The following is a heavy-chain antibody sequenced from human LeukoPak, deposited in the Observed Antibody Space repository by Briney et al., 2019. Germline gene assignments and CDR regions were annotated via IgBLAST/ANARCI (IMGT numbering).Heavy chain of an antibody. D-gene: IGHD3-3*01. CDR3: ASLGGYYDFWSGYRDY. J-gene: IGHJ4*02. CDR2: IYHSGST. Sequence: SETLSLTCTVSVGSVSSYYWSWIRQPPGKGLEWIGCIYHSGSTNHSPSLKSRVTISVDTSKYQFSLELSSVTAADTAVYFCASLGGYYDFWSGYRDYWGQGILVTVSS. CDR1: VGSVSSYY. V-gene: IGHV4-59*02.